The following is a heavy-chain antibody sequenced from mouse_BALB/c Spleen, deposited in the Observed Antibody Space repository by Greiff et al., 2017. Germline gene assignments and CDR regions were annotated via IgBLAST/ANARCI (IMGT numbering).Heavy chain of an antibody. V-gene: IGHV1-63*02. CDR2: IYPGGGYT. D-gene: IGHD1-1*01. CDR3: ARRLFITTVVATNY. Sequence: VQLQESGAELVRPGTSVKISCKASGYTFTNYWLGWVKQRPGHGLEWIGDIYPGGGYTNYNEKFKGKATLTADTSSSTAYMQLSSLTSEDSAVYFCARRLFITTVVATNYWGQGTTLTVSS. CDR1: GYTFTNYW. J-gene: IGHJ2*01.